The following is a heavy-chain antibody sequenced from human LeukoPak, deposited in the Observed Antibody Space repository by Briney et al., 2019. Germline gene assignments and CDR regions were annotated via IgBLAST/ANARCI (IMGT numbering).Heavy chain of an antibody. D-gene: IGHD3-22*01. Sequence: SETLSLTCTVSGGSISSSSYYWGWIRQPPGKGLEWIGSIYYSGSTYYNPSLKSRVTISVDTSKNQFSLKLSSVTAADTAVYYCARFGPNNYYDSSDYYDYWGQGTLVTVSS. J-gene: IGHJ4*02. CDR2: IYYSGST. CDR3: ARFGPNNYYDSSDYYDY. V-gene: IGHV4-39*07. CDR1: GGSISSSSYY.